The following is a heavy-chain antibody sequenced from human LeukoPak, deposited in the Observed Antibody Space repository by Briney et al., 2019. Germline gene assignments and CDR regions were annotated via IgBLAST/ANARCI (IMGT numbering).Heavy chain of an antibody. CDR2: IKQDGSEK. CDR3: ARKAPGYSSGWYLDY. CDR1: GFTFSSYW. D-gene: IGHD6-19*01. J-gene: IGHJ4*02. V-gene: IGHV3-7*01. Sequence: GGSLRLSCAASGFTFSSYWMSWVRQAPGKGLEWVANIKQDGSEKYYVDSVEGRFTISRDNAKNSLYLQMNSLRAEDTAVYYCARKAPGYSSGWYLDYWGQGTLVTVSS.